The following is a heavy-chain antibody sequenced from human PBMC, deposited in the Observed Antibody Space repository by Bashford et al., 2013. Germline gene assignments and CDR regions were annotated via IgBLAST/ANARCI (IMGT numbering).Heavy chain of an antibody. Sequence: SETLSLTCAVYGGSVQWLLLELDPPAPTEGAWSGLGKVNHSGSTNYNPSLKSRVTISVDTSKNQFSLKLSSVTAADTAVYYCARLAVRKVDYWGQGTLVTVSS. D-gene: IGHD1-1*01. CDR3: ARLAVRKVDY. J-gene: IGHJ4*02. V-gene: IGHV4-34*01. CDR1: GGSVQWLL. CDR2: VNHSGST.